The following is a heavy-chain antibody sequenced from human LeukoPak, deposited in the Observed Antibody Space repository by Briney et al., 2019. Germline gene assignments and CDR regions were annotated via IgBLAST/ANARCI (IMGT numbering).Heavy chain of an antibody. CDR1: GFTFSNAW. D-gene: IGHD3-22*01. Sequence: GGSLRLSCAASGFTFSNAWMNWVRQAPGKGLEWVGRIKSKTDGGTTDYAAPVKGRFTISREDLKHPLYLQMNSLKTEDTAVYYCTTDRFSGYPLADYWGQGTLVTVSS. CDR3: TTDRFSGYPLADY. V-gene: IGHV3-15*01. CDR2: IKSKTDGGTT. J-gene: IGHJ4*02.